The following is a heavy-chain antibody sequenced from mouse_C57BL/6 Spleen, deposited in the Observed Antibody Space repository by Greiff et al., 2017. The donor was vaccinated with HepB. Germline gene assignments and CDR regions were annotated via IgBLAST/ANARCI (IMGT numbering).Heavy chain of an antibody. J-gene: IGHJ2*01. Sequence: EVKLMESGPGLVKPSQSLSLTCSVTGYSITSGYYWNWIRQFPGNKLEWMGYISYDGSNNYNPSLKNRISITRDTSKNQFFLKLNSVTTEDTATYYCARDEGLYFDYWGQGTTLTVS. V-gene: IGHV3-6*01. CDR3: ARDEGLYFDY. CDR1: GYSITSGYY. CDR2: ISYDGSN.